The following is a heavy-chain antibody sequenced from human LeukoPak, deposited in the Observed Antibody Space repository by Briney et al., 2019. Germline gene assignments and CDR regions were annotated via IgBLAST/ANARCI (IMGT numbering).Heavy chain of an antibody. CDR2: IIPIFGTA. Sequence: SVKVSCKASGYTFTSYDINWVRQAPGQGLEWMGRIIPIFGTANYAQKFQGRVTITTDESTSTAYMELSSLRSEDTAVYYCARGPDYGDRLDYWGQGTLVTVSS. J-gene: IGHJ4*02. D-gene: IGHD4-17*01. V-gene: IGHV1-69*05. CDR3: ARGPDYGDRLDY. CDR1: GYTFTSYD.